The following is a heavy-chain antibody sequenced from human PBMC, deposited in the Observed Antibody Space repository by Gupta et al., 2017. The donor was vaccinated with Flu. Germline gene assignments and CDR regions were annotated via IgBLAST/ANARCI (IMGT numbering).Heavy chain of an antibody. Sequence: EERLVESGGGLVQRGGSLRLSWSASRFTFSRSWMTWVRQAPGKGLEWVANIKEDGSVKNYVDSVKGRFTISRDNAKNSLYLQMNSLRVEDTAVYYCARDNGYNQFDYWGQGTLVTVSS. V-gene: IGHV3-7*01. D-gene: IGHD5-24*01. CDR1: RFTFSRSW. CDR2: IKEDGSVK. J-gene: IGHJ4*02. CDR3: ARDNGYNQFDY.